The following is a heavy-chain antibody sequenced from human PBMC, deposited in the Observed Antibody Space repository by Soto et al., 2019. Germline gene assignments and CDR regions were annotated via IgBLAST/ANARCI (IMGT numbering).Heavy chain of an antibody. V-gene: IGHV1-58*01. CDR1: GFTFTSSA. CDR3: AAGSSSWHFATYHDYAMDV. CDR2: IDVGGGNT. D-gene: IGHD6-13*01. Sequence: SVKVSCKASGFTFTSSAVQWVRQARGQRLEWIGWIDVGGGNTNYAQKFQGRVTITRDMSTSTDYMELSSLRSEDTAGYYCAAGSSSWHFATYHDYAMDVSGQGTTVTVSS. J-gene: IGHJ6*02.